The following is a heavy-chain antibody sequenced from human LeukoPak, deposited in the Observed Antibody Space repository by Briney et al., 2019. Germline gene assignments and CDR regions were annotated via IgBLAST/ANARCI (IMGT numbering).Heavy chain of an antibody. CDR1: GGSISTDNW. D-gene: IGHD3-22*01. J-gene: IGHJ4*02. V-gene: IGHV4-4*02. Sequence: SETLSLTCAVSGGSISTDNWWTWVRQPPGKGLEWVGEVYHRGSTNYNPSLKSRVTISVDKSKNQFSLKLTSVTAADTALYYCATRNYYDSTGYYNYWGQGTLVTVSS. CDR2: VYHRGST. CDR3: ATRNYYDSTGYYNY.